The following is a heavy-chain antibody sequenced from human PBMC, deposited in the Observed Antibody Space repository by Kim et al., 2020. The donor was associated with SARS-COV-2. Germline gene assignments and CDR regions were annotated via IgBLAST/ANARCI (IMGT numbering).Heavy chain of an antibody. D-gene: IGHD3-10*01. CDR2: IWYDGSNK. CDR3: ARDPYYGSGSYYKGAFDI. J-gene: IGHJ3*02. CDR1: GFTFSSYG. Sequence: GGSLRLSCAASGFTFSSYGMHWVRQAPGKGLEWVAVIWYDGSNKYYADSVKGRFTISRDNSKNTLYLQMNSLRAEDTAVYYCARDPYYGSGSYYKGAFDIWGQGTMVTVSS. V-gene: IGHV3-33*01.